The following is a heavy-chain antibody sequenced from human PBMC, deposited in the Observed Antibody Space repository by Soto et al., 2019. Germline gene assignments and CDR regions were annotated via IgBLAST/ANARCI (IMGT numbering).Heavy chain of an antibody. Sequence: QVQLVQSGAEVKKPGASVKVSCKASGYTFTSYGISWVRQAPGQGLEWMGWISAYNGNTNYAQKLQGRVTMTTDTYTSTAYMELRSLRSDDTAVYYCARELLDATRCYYYGMDVWGQGTTVTVSS. V-gene: IGHV1-18*01. CDR1: GYTFTSYG. D-gene: IGHD2-21*02. CDR3: ARELLDATRCYYYGMDV. J-gene: IGHJ6*02. CDR2: ISAYNGNT.